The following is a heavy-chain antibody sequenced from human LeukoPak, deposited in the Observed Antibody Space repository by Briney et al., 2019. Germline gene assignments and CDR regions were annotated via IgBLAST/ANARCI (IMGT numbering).Heavy chain of an antibody. CDR2: ISWNSGSI. CDR3: ARDSNYYDSSGYKDAFDI. Sequence: PGRSLRLSCAASGFTFDDYAMHWVRQAPGKGLEWVSGISWNSGSIGYADSVKGRFIISRDNANNSLYLQMNSLRAEDTAVYYCARDSNYYDSSGYKDAFDIWGQGTMVTVSS. CDR1: GFTFDDYA. J-gene: IGHJ3*02. V-gene: IGHV3-9*01. D-gene: IGHD3-22*01.